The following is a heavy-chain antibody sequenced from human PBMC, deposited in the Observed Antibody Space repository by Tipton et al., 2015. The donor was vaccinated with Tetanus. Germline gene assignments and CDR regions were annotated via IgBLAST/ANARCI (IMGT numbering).Heavy chain of an antibody. Sequence: QLVQSGAEVKKPGASVKVSCKASGYTFTGYYMHWVRQAPGQGLEWMGWINPNSGGTNYAQKFQGRVTMTRDTSISTAYMELSRLRSDDTAVYYCARDPPNWNRIVAYYYYGMDVWGQGTTVTVSS. CDR2: INPNSGGT. CDR3: ARDPPNWNRIVAYYYYGMDV. V-gene: IGHV1-2*02. CDR1: GYTFTGYY. J-gene: IGHJ6*02. D-gene: IGHD1-1*01.